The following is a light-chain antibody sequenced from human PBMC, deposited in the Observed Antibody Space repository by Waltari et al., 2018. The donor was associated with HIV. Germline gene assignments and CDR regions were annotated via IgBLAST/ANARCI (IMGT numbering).Light chain of an antibody. V-gene: IGLV3-27*01. CDR3: YSAANYIWV. Sequence: SFELTQPSSVSVSPGQTARITCSGDILAKKYARWLQQRPGQAPLLIIFKDNERPSGIPERFSCSITGTTVTLTISGVQVEDEADYYCYSAANYIWVFGGGTRLTVL. CDR1: ILAKKY. CDR2: KDN. J-gene: IGLJ3*02.